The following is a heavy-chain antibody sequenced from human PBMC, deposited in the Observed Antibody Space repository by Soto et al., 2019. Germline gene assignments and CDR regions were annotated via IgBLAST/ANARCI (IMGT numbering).Heavy chain of an antibody. J-gene: IGHJ4*02. D-gene: IGHD6-19*01. V-gene: IGHV4-4*02. CDR2: MYHTGST. CDR1: GFSITSSYW. CDR3: ARRTGGWYFDS. Sequence: PSETLSLTCAVSGFSITSSYWWSWVRQPPGKGLEWMGEMYHTGSTNNNPALESRVTITVDKSKNQISLKVSSVTAADTAVYYCARRTGGWYFDSWGQGIRVTVSS.